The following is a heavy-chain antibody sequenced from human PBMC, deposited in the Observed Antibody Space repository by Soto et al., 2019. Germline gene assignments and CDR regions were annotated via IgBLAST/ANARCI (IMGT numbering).Heavy chain of an antibody. D-gene: IGHD5-12*01. CDR1: GGSISSYY. J-gene: IGHJ4*02. CDR3: ARVDSGGYAYFDY. Sequence: PSETLSLTCTVSGGSISSYYWIWIRQPPGKGLEWIGYIYYSGSTYYNPSLKSRLTISVDTSKNQFSLKLSSVTAADTAVYYCARVDSGGYAYFDYWGQGTLVTVSS. V-gene: IGHV4-59*12. CDR2: IYYSGST.